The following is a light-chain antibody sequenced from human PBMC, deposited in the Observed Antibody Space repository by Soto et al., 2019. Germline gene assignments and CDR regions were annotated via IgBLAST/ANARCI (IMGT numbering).Light chain of an antibody. CDR3: QQSYSTHYS. J-gene: IGKJ2*03. Sequence: DIQMTQSPSSLSASVGDRVTITCRASQSISSYLNWYQQKPGKAPKLLMYAESSLQSGVPSRFSGSGSGTDFPLIISSLHPEDVATYYCQQSYSTHYSFGQGTKLEIK. CDR2: AES. CDR1: QSISSY. V-gene: IGKV1-39*01.